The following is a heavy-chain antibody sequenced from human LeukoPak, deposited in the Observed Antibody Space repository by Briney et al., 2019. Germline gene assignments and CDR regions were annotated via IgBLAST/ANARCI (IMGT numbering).Heavy chain of an antibody. J-gene: IGHJ4*02. CDR3: ARDRAYFDY. D-gene: IGHD3-10*01. CDR1: GSTFSSYS. Sequence: GGSLRLSCAASGSTFSSYSMNWVRQAPGKGLEWVANIKQDGSEKYYVDSVKGRFTISRDNAKNSLYLQMNSLRAEDTAVYYCARDRAYFDYWGQGTLVTVSS. CDR2: IKQDGSEK. V-gene: IGHV3-7*01.